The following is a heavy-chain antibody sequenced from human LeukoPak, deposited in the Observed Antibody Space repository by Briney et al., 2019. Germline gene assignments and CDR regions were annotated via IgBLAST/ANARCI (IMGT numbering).Heavy chain of an antibody. CDR1: GFTFSSNW. D-gene: IGHD3-9*01. CDR2: IKSDGIST. J-gene: IGHJ4*02. V-gene: IGHV3-74*01. Sequence: QPGGSLRLSCAASGFTFSSNWMHWVRQAPGKGLEWVSRIKSDGISTSYADSVKGRFTIFSDNAKNTLYLQMNSLRAEDTAVCFCARDFYWSIDSWGQGTQVTVSS. CDR3: ARDFYWSIDS.